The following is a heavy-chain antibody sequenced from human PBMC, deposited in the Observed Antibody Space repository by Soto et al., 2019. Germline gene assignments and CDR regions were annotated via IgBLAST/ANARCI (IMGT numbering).Heavy chain of an antibody. CDR1: GYSFTSYW. J-gene: IGHJ6*02. CDR3: ARLSSWYEYYYYGMDV. Sequence: GESLKISCKGSGYSFTSYWISWVRQMPGKGLEWMGRIDPSDSYTNYSPSFQGHVTISADKSISTAYLQWSSLKASDTAMYYCARLSSWYEYYYYGMDVWGQGTTVTVS. V-gene: IGHV5-10-1*01. CDR2: IDPSDSYT. D-gene: IGHD6-13*01.